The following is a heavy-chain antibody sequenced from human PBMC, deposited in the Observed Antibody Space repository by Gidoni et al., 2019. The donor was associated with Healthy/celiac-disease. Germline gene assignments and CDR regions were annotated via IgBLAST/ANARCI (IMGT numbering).Heavy chain of an antibody. D-gene: IGHD3-10*01. V-gene: IGHV4-39*01. CDR3: ASRLTYYYGSGSYYNVGWFDP. Sequence: QLQLQESGPGLVKPSETLSPTCTVSGGSISSSSYYWGWIRQPPGKGLEWIGSIYYSGSTYYNPSLKSRVTISVDTSKNQFSLKLSSVTAADTAVYYCASRLTYYYGSGSYYNVGWFDPWGQGTLVTVSS. J-gene: IGHJ5*02. CDR2: IYYSGST. CDR1: GGSISSSSYY.